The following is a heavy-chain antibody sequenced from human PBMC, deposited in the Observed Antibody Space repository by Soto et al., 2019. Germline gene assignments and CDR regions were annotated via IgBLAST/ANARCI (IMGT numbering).Heavy chain of an antibody. D-gene: IGHD2-21*02. CDR2: ISGGGGST. V-gene: IGHV3-23*01. CDR1: GFTFSSYA. J-gene: IGHJ6*02. CDR3: AKGEVVTAFNYYYYGMDV. Sequence: EVQLLESGGGLVQPGGSLRLSCAASGFTFSSYAMSWVRQAPGKGLEWVSAISGGGGSTYYADSVKGRFTISRDNSKNTLYLRRDSLRAEDTAVYYWAKGEVVTAFNYYYYGMDVWGQGTTVTVSS.